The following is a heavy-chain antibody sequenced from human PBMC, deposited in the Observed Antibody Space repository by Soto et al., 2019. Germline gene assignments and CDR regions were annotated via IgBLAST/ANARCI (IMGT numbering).Heavy chain of an antibody. D-gene: IGHD6-13*01. Sequence: GGSLRLSCAASGFTFSSYWMHWVRQAPGKGLVWVSRINSDGSSTSYADSVKGRFTISRDNAKNTLYLQMNSLRAEDTAVYYCARAQQELDAFDIWGQGTMVTVSS. CDR1: GFTFSSYW. J-gene: IGHJ3*02. CDR2: INSDGSST. CDR3: ARAQQELDAFDI. V-gene: IGHV3-74*01.